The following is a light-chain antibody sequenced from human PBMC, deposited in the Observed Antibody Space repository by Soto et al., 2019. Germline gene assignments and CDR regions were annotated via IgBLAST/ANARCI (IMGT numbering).Light chain of an antibody. V-gene: IGKV1-39*01. Sequence: DIHMTQSPSSRSASVGYRVTITCGARQSISTYLHWYQQKPGKAPNLLIYAASTLQSGVPSRFSGSGSGTDFTLTISSLQPEDFETYFCQHGYSNPLTFGGGTKVDIK. J-gene: IGKJ4*01. CDR3: QHGYSNPLT. CDR2: AAS. CDR1: QSISTY.